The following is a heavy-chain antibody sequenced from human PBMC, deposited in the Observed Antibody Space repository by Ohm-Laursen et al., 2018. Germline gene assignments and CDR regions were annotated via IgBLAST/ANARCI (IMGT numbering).Heavy chain of an antibody. Sequence: SLRLSCAASGFTFSGYSMHWVRQAPGKGLEWVAVISYDGSNKYYADSVKGRFTISRDNSKNTLYLQMNSLGAEDTAVYYCAKLLVGVDYWGQGTLVTVSS. CDR1: GFTFSGYS. CDR3: AKLLVGVDY. D-gene: IGHD1-26*01. V-gene: IGHV3-30*18. CDR2: ISYDGSNK. J-gene: IGHJ4*02.